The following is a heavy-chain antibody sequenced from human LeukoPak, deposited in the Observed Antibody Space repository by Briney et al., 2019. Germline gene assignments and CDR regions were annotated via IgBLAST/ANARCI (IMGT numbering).Heavy chain of an antibody. J-gene: IGHJ4*02. D-gene: IGHD1-26*01. CDR1: GGSISSSSNYY. CDR2: IYYSGST. CDR3: VPVVGATAHFDY. V-gene: IGHV4-39*01. Sequence: SETLSLTCTVSGGSISSSSNYYWGWIRQPPGKGLEWIGSIYYSGSTYYNPSLKSRVTISVDTSTNQFSLKLSSVTAADTAVYSCVPVVGATAHFDYWGQGTLVTVSS.